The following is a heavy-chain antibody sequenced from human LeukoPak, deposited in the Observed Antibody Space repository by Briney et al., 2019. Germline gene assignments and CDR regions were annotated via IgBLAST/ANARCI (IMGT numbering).Heavy chain of an antibody. D-gene: IGHD6-13*01. CDR3: AKRVAAPGRTYYFDY. Sequence: GGSLRLSCAASGFTFSNYAMTWVRQAPGKGLEWVSAITGSGGSTYYADSVKGRFTISRDNSKNTVYLQLNSLRAEDTAVYYCAKRVAAPGRTYYFDYWGQGTLVIVSS. V-gene: IGHV3-23*01. CDR1: GFTFSNYA. J-gene: IGHJ4*02. CDR2: ITGSGGST.